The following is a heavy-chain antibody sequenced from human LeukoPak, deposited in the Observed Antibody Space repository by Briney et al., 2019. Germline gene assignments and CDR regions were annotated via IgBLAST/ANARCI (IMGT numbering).Heavy chain of an antibody. J-gene: IGHJ6*04. V-gene: IGHV3-48*04. D-gene: IGHD3-10*02. Sequence: GESLRLSCAASGFTFTTYWMSWVRQAPGKGLEWVSYISSSGSTIYYADSVKGRFTISRDNAKNSLYLQMDSLRAEDTAVYYCAELGITMIGGVWGKGTTVTISS. CDR1: GFTFTTYW. CDR2: ISSSGSTI. CDR3: AELGITMIGGV.